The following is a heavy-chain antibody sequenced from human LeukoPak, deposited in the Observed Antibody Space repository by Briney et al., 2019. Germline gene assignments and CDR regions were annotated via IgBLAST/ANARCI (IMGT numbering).Heavy chain of an antibody. J-gene: IGHJ4*02. V-gene: IGHV3-9*01. Sequence: GRSLRFSCAASGFTFDDYAMHWVRQAPGKGLEWVSGISWNSGSITYADSVKGRFTISRDNGKNSLYLQMNSLRDEDTALYHCAKGITNYGSFDYWGQGTLVTVSS. CDR3: AKGITNYGSFDY. CDR2: ISWNSGSI. D-gene: IGHD3-10*01. CDR1: GFTFDDYA.